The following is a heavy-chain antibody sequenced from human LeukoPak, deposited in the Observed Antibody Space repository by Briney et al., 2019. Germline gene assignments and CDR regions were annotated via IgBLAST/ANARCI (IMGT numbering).Heavy chain of an antibody. CDR2: IWYDGSNK. CDR1: GFTFSTSA. CDR3: ARSNYGMDV. V-gene: IGHV3-30*19. J-gene: IGHJ6*02. Sequence: GGSLRLSCAASGFTFSTSAMHWVRQAPGKGLEWVAVIWYDGSNKYYADSVKGRFTISRDNSKNTLYLQMNSLRAEDTAVYYCARSNYGMDVWGQGTTVTVSS.